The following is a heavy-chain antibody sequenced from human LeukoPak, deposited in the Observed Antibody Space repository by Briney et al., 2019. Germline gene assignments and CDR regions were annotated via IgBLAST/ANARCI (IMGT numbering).Heavy chain of an antibody. D-gene: IGHD2-15*01. Sequence: AGGSLRLSCAASGFSDSDYYMNWVRQAPGKGLEWVSFIYSDDRTYYADSVKGRFTISRDNSRNTLYLQMNSLRVEDTAVYYCARDDIPVIWGQGTLVTVSS. J-gene: IGHJ4*02. CDR2: IYSDDRT. CDR1: GFSDSDYY. CDR3: ARDDIPVI. V-gene: IGHV3-53*01.